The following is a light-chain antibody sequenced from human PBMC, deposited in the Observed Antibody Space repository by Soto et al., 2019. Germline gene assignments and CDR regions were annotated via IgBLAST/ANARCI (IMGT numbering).Light chain of an antibody. J-gene: IGKJ2*01. Sequence: EVVMTQSPASLSASPGERVTLSCRASQNIRSSLAWYQQRPGQAPRLLIYDASTRATGIPPRFSGGGSGTEFTGTISSLQSEDFAIYYCQQYDIWPPYTFGQGTKVEF. CDR1: QNIRSS. V-gene: IGKV3-15*01. CDR3: QQYDIWPPYT. CDR2: DAS.